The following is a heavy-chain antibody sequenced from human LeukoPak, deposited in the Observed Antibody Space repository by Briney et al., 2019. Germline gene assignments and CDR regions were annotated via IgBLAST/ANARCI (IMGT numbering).Heavy chain of an antibody. CDR3: ARSSGWFGDAFDI. CDR1: GFTFSSYA. D-gene: IGHD6-19*01. J-gene: IGHJ3*02. CDR2: ISGSDST. Sequence: PGGSLRLSCAASGFTFSSYAMSWVRQTPGKGLEWVSAISGSDSTYYAASVKGRLAISRDNSKNTLYLQMNSLRAEDTAVYYCARSSGWFGDAFDIWGQGTMVTISS. V-gene: IGHV3-23*01.